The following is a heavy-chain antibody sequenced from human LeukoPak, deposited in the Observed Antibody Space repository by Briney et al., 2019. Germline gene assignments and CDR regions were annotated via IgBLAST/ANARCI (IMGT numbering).Heavy chain of an antibody. D-gene: IGHD6-13*01. CDR2: IYTSGST. Sequence: SETLSLTCTVSGRSISSYYWSWIRQPPGKGLEWIGYIYTSGSTNYNPSLKSRVTISVDTSKNQFSLKRSSVTAADTAVYYCARLELSSSWYYGYWGQGTLVTVSS. J-gene: IGHJ4*02. CDR1: GRSISSYY. V-gene: IGHV4-4*09. CDR3: ARLELSSSWYYGY.